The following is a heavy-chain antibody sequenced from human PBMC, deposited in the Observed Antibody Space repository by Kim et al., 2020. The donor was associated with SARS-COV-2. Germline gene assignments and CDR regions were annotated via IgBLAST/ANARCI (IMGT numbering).Heavy chain of an antibody. CDR2: IIGSGTTI. Sequence: GGSLRLSCAASGFTFSSYEMNWVRQAQGKGLEWVSYIIGSGTTIYYADSVRGRLTISRDNDKNSLYLQMNSLRAEDTAVYYCARGPNYSPFDYWGQGTLVTVSS. D-gene: IGHD4-4*01. J-gene: IGHJ4*02. CDR1: GFTFSSYE. CDR3: ARGPNYSPFDY. V-gene: IGHV3-48*03.